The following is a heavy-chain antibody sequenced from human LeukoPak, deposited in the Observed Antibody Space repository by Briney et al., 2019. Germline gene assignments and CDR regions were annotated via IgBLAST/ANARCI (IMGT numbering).Heavy chain of an antibody. CDR1: GFTFSSYS. Sequence: TGGSLRLSCAASGFTFSSYSMNWVRQAPGKGLEWVSYISSSSSTIYYADSVKGRFTISRDNAKNMLYLQMNSLRAEDTAVYYCTRDHKDSSAYYFSSDFFDYWGQGTLVTVSS. V-gene: IGHV3-48*04. J-gene: IGHJ4*02. CDR3: TRDHKDSSAYYFSSDFFDY. CDR2: ISSSSSTI. D-gene: IGHD3-22*01.